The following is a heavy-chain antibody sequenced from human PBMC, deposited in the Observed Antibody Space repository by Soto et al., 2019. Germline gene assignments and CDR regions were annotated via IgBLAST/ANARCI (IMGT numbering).Heavy chain of an antibody. CDR2: IYYSGST. D-gene: IGHD2-15*01. V-gene: IGHV4-39*01. Sequence: ETLSLTCTVSGGSISSSSYYWGWIRQPPGKGLEWIGSIYYSGSTYYNPSLRSRVTISVDTSKNQFSLKLSSVTAADTAVYYCASQRVVAPQGYYYYMDVWGKGTTVTVSS. CDR1: GGSISSSSYY. J-gene: IGHJ6*03. CDR3: ASQRVVAPQGYYYYMDV.